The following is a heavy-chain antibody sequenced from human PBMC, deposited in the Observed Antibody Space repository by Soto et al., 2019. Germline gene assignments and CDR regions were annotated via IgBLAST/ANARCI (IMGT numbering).Heavy chain of an antibody. CDR3: AAAVVIGGH. D-gene: IGHD3-22*01. Sequence: PXGSLCLSCAAAGFTSISYALHRVRQAPGKGLEWVAVISYDGSNKYYADSVKGRFTISRDNSKNTLYLQMNSLRAEDTAVYYCAAAVVIGGHWGQGPLVTVSS. J-gene: IGHJ1*01. CDR1: GFTSISYA. CDR2: ISYDGSNK. V-gene: IGHV3-30-3*01.